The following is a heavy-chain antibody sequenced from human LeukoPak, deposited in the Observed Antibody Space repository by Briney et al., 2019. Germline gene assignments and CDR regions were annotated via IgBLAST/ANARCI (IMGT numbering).Heavy chain of an antibody. D-gene: IGHD1-14*01. CDR2: IYSDGTT. J-gene: IGHJ4*02. Sequence: GGSLRLSCAASGFTVSSNYMSWVRQAPGKGLEWVSVIYSDGTTYYADSVKGRFTISRDSSKNTLYLQMTSLRAEDTAVYYCASHPHSGLLYYFDYWGQGTLVTVSS. V-gene: IGHV3-66*04. CDR3: ASHPHSGLLYYFDY. CDR1: GFTVSSNY.